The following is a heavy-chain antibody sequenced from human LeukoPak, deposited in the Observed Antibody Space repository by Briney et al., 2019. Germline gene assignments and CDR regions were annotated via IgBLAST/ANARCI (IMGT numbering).Heavy chain of an antibody. CDR3: ARDSYDSSSYYSE. Sequence: SETLSLTCTVSGDSISSYYWSWIRQPPGKGLVWLGYVSYYGSTNYNPSLKSRVTISVDTSKNQFSLKLSSVTAADTAVYYCARDSYDSSSYYSEWGQGTLVTVSS. CDR1: GDSISSYY. V-gene: IGHV4-59*12. CDR2: VSYYGST. D-gene: IGHD3-22*01. J-gene: IGHJ4*02.